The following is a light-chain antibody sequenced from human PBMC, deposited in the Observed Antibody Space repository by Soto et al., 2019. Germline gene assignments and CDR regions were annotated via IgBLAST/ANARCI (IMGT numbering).Light chain of an antibody. J-gene: IGLJ1*01. CDR3: SSYTTSSSLYV. CDR2: DVT. Sequence: QSALTQPASVSGSPGQSITISCTGTSSDVGAYNYVSWYQHHPGKAPKLMSYDVTNRPSGVSNRFSGSKSGNSASLTISGLQADDEADYYCSSYTTSSSLYVFGTGTKVTVL. V-gene: IGLV2-14*03. CDR1: SSDVGAYNY.